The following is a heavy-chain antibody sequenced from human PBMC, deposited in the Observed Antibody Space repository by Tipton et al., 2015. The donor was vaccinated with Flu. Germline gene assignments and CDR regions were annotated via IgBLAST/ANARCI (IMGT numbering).Heavy chain of an antibody. Sequence: TLSLTCTVSGGSINSTTYYWGWVRQPPGKGLEWIATVFHSGLTYYNPSLKSRVSISIDTSKNQFSLRMNSVTAADTAVYYCARVREADYAYGMDVWGQGTTVTVSS. CDR2: VFHSGLT. CDR3: ARVREADYAYGMDV. J-gene: IGHJ6*02. D-gene: IGHD3-16*01. V-gene: IGHV4-39*07. CDR1: GGSINSTTYY.